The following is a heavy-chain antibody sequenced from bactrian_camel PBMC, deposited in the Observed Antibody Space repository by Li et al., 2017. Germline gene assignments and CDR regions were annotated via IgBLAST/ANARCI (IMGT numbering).Heavy chain of an antibody. CDR3: AADWDKPYVATVSPLDYQW. D-gene: IGHD4*01. V-gene: IGHV3S6*01. CDR2: VDSDGTTT. CDR1: GGTISTDC. Sequence: VQLVESGGGSVQAGGSLTLSCAASGGTISTDCVGWFRQASGKRREGIVAVDSDGTTTYGDSVKGRFTFSRDNAKNTLYLQMDSLKPEDSWTYYCAADWDKPYVATVSPLDYQWRGRGTQVTVS. J-gene: IGHJ4*01.